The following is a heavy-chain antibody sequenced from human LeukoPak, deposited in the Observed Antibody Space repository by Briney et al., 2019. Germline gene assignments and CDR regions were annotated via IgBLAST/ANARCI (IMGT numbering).Heavy chain of an antibody. CDR2: ISGSGGST. Sequence: PGGSLRLSCAASGFTFSSYAMTWVRQAPGKGLEWVSTISGSGGSTYYADSVKGRFTISRDNSKNTLYLQMNSLRAEDTAVYHCAKDKRDGYNPLDYWGQGTLVTVSS. D-gene: IGHD5-24*01. V-gene: IGHV3-23*01. J-gene: IGHJ4*02. CDR1: GFTFSSYA. CDR3: AKDKRDGYNPLDY.